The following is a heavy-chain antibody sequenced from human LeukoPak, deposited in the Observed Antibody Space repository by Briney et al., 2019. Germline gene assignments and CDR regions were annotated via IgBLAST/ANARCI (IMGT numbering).Heavy chain of an antibody. CDR3: AKGGSNNWSFDN. CDR1: GLTFSNYA. CDR2: IRYDGRNK. D-gene: IGHD1-1*01. V-gene: IGHV3-30*02. Sequence: GGSLRLSCAAAGLTFSNYAMHWVGQPPGKGLQWVAYIRYDGRNKYSADSVKGRFTIYRDNSKSTLYLQMNSLRPEDTAVYYCAKGGSNNWSFDNWGQGTLVTV. J-gene: IGHJ4*02.